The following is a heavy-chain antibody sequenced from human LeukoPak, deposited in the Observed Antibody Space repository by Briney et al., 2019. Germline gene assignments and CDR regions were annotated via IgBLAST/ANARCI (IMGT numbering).Heavy chain of an antibody. D-gene: IGHD1-26*01. J-gene: IGHJ5*02. CDR3: ARVVGATTGWFDP. CDR2: IIPIFGTA. CDR1: GGTFSSYA. V-gene: IGHV1-69*05. Sequence: ASVKVSRKASGGTFSSYAISWVRQAPGQGLEWMGGIIPIFGTANYAQKFQGRVTITTDESTSTAYMELGSLRSEDTAVYYCARVVGATTGWFDPWGQGTLVTVSS.